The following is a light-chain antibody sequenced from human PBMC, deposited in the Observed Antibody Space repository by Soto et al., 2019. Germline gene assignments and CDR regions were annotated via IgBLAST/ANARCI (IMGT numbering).Light chain of an antibody. Sequence: EIVMTQSPATLSLSPGERATLSCRASQSVGSYLAWYQQKPGQAPRLLIYDASNRATGIPARFSGSGSGTDFTLTISSLEPEDFAVYFCQHRSNWLTFGGGTKVDNK. CDR3: QHRSNWLT. V-gene: IGKV3-11*01. CDR1: QSVGSY. CDR2: DAS. J-gene: IGKJ4*01.